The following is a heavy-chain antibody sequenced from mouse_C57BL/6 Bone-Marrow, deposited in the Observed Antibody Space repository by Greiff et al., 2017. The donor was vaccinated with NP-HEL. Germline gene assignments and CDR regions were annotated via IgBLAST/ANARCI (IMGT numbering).Heavy chain of an antibody. CDR2: ISYDGSN. J-gene: IGHJ4*01. CDR1: GYSITSGYY. V-gene: IGHV3-6*01. CDR3: LSMDY. Sequence: DVQLQESGPGLVKPSQSLSLTCSVTGYSITSGYYWNWIRQFPGNKLEWMGYISYDGSNNYNPSLKNRISITRDTSKNQFFLKLNSVTTEDTATYYCLSMDYWGQGTSVTVSS.